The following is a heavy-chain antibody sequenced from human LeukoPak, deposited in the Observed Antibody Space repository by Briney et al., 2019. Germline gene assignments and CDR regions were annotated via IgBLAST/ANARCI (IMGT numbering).Heavy chain of an antibody. CDR3: ARQRGYYFDY. V-gene: IGHV4-39*07. J-gene: IGHJ4*02. Sequence: SETLSLTCTVSGGSISSSSYYWGWIRQPPGKGLEWIGSIYYSGSTYYNPSLKSRVTISVDKSKNQFSLKLSSVTAADTAVYYCARQRGYYFDYWGQGTLVTVSS. CDR2: IYYSGST. CDR1: GGSISSSSYY. D-gene: IGHD3-22*01.